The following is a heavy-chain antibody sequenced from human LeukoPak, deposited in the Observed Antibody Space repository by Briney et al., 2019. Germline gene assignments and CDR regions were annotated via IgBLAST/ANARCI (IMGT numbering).Heavy chain of an antibody. CDR2: IYYSGSA. V-gene: IGHV4-39*07. CDR1: GGSISSSSYY. D-gene: IGHD2-2*01. Sequence: SETLSLTCTVSGGSISSSSYYWGWIRQPPGKGLEWIGSIYYSGSAYYNPSLKSRVIISVATSKNQFSLNLTSVTAADTAVYYCATAPAAIRAVDYWGQGTLVTVSS. CDR3: ATAPAAIRAVDY. J-gene: IGHJ4*02.